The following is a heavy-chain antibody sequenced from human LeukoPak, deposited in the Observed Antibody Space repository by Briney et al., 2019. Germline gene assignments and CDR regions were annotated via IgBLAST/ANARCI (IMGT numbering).Heavy chain of an antibody. J-gene: IGHJ6*02. V-gene: IGHV4-30-4*01. D-gene: IGHD3-22*01. CDR3: ATDGYYDSSGYYLSGMDV. CDR1: GGSISSGDYY. Sequence: SETLSLTCTVSGGSISSGDYYWSWIRQPPGKGLEWIGYIYYSGSTYYNPSLKSRVTISVDTSKNQFSLKLSSVTAADTAVYYCATDGYYDSSGYYLSGMDVWGQGTTVTVSS. CDR2: IYYSGST.